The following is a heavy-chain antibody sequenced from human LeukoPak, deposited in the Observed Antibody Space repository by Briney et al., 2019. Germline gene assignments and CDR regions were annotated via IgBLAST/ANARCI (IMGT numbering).Heavy chain of an antibody. V-gene: IGHV4-39*07. CDR3: ARKVGATYYYYYYYMDV. J-gene: IGHJ6*03. CDR1: GGSISSSSYY. D-gene: IGHD1-26*01. CDR2: INHSGST. Sequence: NPSETLSLTCTVSGGSISSSSYYWSSIRQPPGKGLEWIGEINHSGSTNYNPSLKSRVTLSVDTSKNQFSLKLSSVTAADTAVYYCARKVGATYYYYYYYMDVWGKGTTVTVSS.